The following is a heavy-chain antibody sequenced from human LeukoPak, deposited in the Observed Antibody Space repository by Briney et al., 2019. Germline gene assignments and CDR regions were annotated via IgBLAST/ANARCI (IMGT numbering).Heavy chain of an antibody. CDR2: INPNSGGT. J-gene: IGHJ6*03. CDR1: GYTFTGYY. Sequence: AASVKVSCTASGYTFTGYYMHWVRQAPGQGLEWMGWINPNSGGTNYAQKFQGRVTMTRDTSISTAYMELSRLRSDDTAVYYCARSAIYYYYYYMDVWGKGTTVTVSS. V-gene: IGHV1-2*02. CDR3: ARSAIYYYYYYMDV.